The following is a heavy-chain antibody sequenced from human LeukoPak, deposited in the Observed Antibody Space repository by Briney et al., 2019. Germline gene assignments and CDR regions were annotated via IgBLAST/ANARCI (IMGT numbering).Heavy chain of an antibody. CDR2: ISSNGGST. J-gene: IGHJ4*02. Sequence: GGSLRLSCSASGFTFSNNAMHWVRQAPGKGLEYVSGISSNGGSTHYADTVKGRFTISRDNSKNTLYLKMSSLRAEDTAVYYCVSTYYYDSSGYYPFDYWGQGTLVTVSS. V-gene: IGHV3-64D*09. D-gene: IGHD3-22*01. CDR3: VSTYYYDSSGYYPFDY. CDR1: GFTFSNNA.